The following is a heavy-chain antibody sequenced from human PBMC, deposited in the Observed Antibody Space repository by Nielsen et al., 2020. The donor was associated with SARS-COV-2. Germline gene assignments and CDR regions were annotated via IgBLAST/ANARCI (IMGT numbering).Heavy chain of an antibody. Sequence: GESLKISCVAFGLTLKPYSMNWVRQAPGKGLEWVSYISGGSATIYYADSVKGRFTISRDNVKNSLYLQLSSLSAEDTAVYYCARSPFHRSSWYGMDVWGQGTTVTVSS. CDR3: ARSPFHRSSWYGMDV. J-gene: IGHJ6*02. CDR1: GLTLKPYS. V-gene: IGHV3-48*01. CDR2: ISGGSATI. D-gene: IGHD6-13*01.